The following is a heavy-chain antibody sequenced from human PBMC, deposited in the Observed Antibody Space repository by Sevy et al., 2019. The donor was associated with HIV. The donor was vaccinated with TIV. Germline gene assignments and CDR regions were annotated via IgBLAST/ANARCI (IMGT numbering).Heavy chain of an antibody. CDR1: VFTFTSYG. Sequence: GGSLRLSCAASVFTFTSYGRHWVRQAPGKGLECVAKISFDEKYKYYAESVKGRFTISRDISKNTVFLEMNSLRPDDTGVYYCAKVLGFGSGYDYAFDFWGQGTMVTVSS. CDR2: ISFDEKYK. CDR3: AKVLGFGSGYDYAFDF. J-gene: IGHJ3*01. D-gene: IGHD5-12*01. V-gene: IGHV3-30*02.